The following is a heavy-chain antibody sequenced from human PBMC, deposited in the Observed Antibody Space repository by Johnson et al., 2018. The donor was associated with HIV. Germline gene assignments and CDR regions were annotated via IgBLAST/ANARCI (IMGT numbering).Heavy chain of an antibody. Sequence: VQLVESGGGLVQPGRSLRLSCTASGFTFGDYAMSWVRQAPGKGLEWVGFIRTKAYGGTTEDAASVKGRFTISRDDSKSIAYLQMNSLRAEDTAVYYCARSQPEEYSSSSDAFDIWGQGTMVTVSS. V-gene: IGHV3-49*04. D-gene: IGHD6-6*01. CDR3: ARSQPEEYSSSSDAFDI. CDR2: IRTKAYGGTT. CDR1: GFTFGDYA. J-gene: IGHJ3*02.